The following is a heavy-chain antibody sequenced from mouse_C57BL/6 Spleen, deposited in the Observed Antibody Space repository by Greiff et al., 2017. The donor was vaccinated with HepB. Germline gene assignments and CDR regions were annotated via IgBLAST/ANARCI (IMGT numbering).Heavy chain of an antibody. J-gene: IGHJ4*01. D-gene: IGHD2-1*01. CDR2: INPNNGGT. V-gene: IGHV1-18*01. Sequence: EVQLQQSGPELVKPGASVKIPCKASGYTFTDYNMDWVKQSHGKSLEWIGDINPNNGGTIYNQKFKGKATLTVDKSSSTAYMELRSLTSEDTAVYYCARSNGNYPSYAMDYWGQGTSVTVSS. CDR1: GYTFTDYN. CDR3: ARSNGNYPSYAMDY.